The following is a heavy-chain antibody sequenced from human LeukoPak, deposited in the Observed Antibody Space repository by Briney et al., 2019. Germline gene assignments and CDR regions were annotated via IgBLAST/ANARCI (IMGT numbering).Heavy chain of an antibody. V-gene: IGHV3-23*01. J-gene: IGHJ4*02. CDR3: AKGSYYDSSGTYYFDY. Sequence: PGGSLRLSCAASGFTFSSYAMSWVRQAPGKGLEWVSAISGSGDNTYYADSVKGRFTISRDNSKNTLYLQMNSLRAEDTALYYCAKGSYYDSSGTYYFDYWGQGTLVTVSS. CDR2: ISGSGDNT. D-gene: IGHD3-22*01. CDR1: GFTFSSYA.